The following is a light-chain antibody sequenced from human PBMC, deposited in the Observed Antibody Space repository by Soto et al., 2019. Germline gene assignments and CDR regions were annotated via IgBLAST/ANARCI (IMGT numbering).Light chain of an antibody. CDR3: QQSYSSPYT. CDR2: GAS. J-gene: IGKJ3*01. Sequence: DIQTTQSPSSLSAPVGDRVTITCRASQTISNYLNWYQQKSGKAPKVLIYGASRLQSGVPSRYSGSGVGTDFTLTISGXQPEDFATYYCQQSYSSPYTFGPGTKVDIK. V-gene: IGKV1-39*01. CDR1: QTISNY.